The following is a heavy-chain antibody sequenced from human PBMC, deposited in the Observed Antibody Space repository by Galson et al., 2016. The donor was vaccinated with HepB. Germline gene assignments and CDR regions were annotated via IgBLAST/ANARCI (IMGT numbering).Heavy chain of an antibody. CDR3: ARDIVVVPGQDAFDI. Sequence: SLRLSCAASGFTVSSNYMSWVRQAPGKGLEWVSVIYSGGRTDYADSVKGRFTISRDNSKNTRYLQMNSLRAEDTAVYYCARDIVVVPGQDAFDIWGQGTMVTVSS. D-gene: IGHD2-2*01. CDR1: GFTVSSNY. J-gene: IGHJ3*02. V-gene: IGHV3-53*01. CDR2: IYSGGRT.